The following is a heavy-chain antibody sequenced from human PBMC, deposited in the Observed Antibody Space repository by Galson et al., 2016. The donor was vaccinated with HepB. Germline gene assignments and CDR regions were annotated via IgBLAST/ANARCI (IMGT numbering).Heavy chain of an antibody. Sequence: ETLSLTCTVSGASINGSNWWTWVRQAPGRGLEWIGEIYHTGTSNNNPFLSSRFTLSIDKSRNQFSLNRTSLTAADTAVYYWATAAVVPGARMVFDPWGQGTLVTVSS. CDR3: ATAAVVPGARMVFDP. V-gene: IGHV4-4*02. CDR1: GASINGSNW. J-gene: IGHJ5*02. D-gene: IGHD2-2*01. CDR2: IYHTGTS.